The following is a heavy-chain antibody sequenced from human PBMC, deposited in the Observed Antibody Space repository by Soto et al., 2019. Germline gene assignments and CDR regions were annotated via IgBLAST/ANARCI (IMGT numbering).Heavy chain of an antibody. J-gene: IGHJ6*02. CDR3: AREYGMDV. CDR1: GYSFNTYA. CDR2: ISGYNHNT. Sequence: QVQLVQSGAEVKKPGASVKVSCKAPGYSFNTYAISWVRQAPGQGLEWMGWISGYNHNTNYAGKFQGRVTVTADRSTSTAYMELRSLTSNDTAVYYCAREYGMDVWGQGTPVTVS. V-gene: IGHV1-18*01.